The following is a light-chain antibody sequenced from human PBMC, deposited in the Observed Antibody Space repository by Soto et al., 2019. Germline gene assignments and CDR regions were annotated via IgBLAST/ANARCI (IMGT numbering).Light chain of an antibody. V-gene: IGLV1-47*01. CDR1: SSNIGSNY. CDR2: RNN. J-gene: IGLJ2*01. Sequence: QSVLTQPPSASGTPGQRVTISCSGSSSNIGSNYVYWYQQLPGTAPKLLIYRNNQRPSGVPDRFSGSKSGTSASLAISGLRSADEADYYCAAWDDSPHVVFGGGTKLTVL. CDR3: AAWDDSPHVV.